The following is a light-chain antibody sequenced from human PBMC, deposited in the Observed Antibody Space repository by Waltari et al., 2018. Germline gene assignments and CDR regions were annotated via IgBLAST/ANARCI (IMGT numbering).Light chain of an antibody. CDR3: QQYYTHPPRT. CDR1: QSLFYSPQNDTY. J-gene: IGKJ1*01. Sequence: DIVMTQSPDSLAVSLGARATINCKSSQSLFYSPQNDTYLAWYQKKAGQPPTVLLSGASNRESGVPDRFSGSGSGTDFTLTISSLQAEDVAVYYCQQYYTHPPRTFGQGTKVQVK. V-gene: IGKV4-1*01. CDR2: GAS.